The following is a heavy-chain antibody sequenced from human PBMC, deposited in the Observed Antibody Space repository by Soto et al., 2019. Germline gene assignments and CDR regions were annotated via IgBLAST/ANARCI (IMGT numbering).Heavy chain of an antibody. CDR2: ISPNSGAT. CDR3: VREMCTRSGPQNFFDY. J-gene: IGHJ4*02. D-gene: IGHD6-25*01. Sequence: QVQLVQSEGELRQPGASVTVSCRASGYTFTSYGIIWVRQAPGQGLEWMGYISPNSGATTYAQNLQGRLTLTTDTSTRTAYMELRSLSSDDTAIYYCVREMCTRSGPQNFFDYWGLGALVTVSS. CDR1: GYTFTSYG. V-gene: IGHV1-18*01.